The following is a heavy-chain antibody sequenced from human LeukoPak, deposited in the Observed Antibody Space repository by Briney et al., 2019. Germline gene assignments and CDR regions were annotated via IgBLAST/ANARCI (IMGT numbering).Heavy chain of an antibody. Sequence: SETLSLTCTVSGGSISSYYWSWIRQPAGKGLEWIGRIYPSGSTNYNPSLKSRVTMSVDTSKNQFSLKLTSVTAADTAVYYCARELVAATPTYDYYYLDVWGKGTTVTVSS. CDR3: ARELVAATPTYDYYYLDV. CDR1: GGSISSYY. D-gene: IGHD2-15*01. CDR2: IYPSGST. J-gene: IGHJ6*03. V-gene: IGHV4-4*07.